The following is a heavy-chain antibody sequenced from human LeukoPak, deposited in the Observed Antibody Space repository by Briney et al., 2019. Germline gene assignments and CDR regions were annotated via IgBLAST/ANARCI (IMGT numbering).Heavy chain of an antibody. V-gene: IGHV3-23*01. CDR1: GFTFSSYG. Sequence: QSGGSLRLFCAASGFTFSSYGMSWVRKAPGKGLEWVSAISGGGVNTYYADSVKGRFTIPRDNSKNTLSLQLNSLRAEDTAIYYCAKVSEADATIVSAFDIWGQGTMVTVSS. D-gene: IGHD1-26*01. J-gene: IGHJ3*02. CDR3: AKVSEADATIVSAFDI. CDR2: ISGGGVNT.